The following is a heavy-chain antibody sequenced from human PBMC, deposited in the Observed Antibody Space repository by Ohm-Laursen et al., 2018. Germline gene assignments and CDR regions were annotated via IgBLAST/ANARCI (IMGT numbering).Heavy chain of an antibody. CDR1: GFTFDNYA. CDR2: ISWNNGYI. J-gene: IGHJ4*02. Sequence: SSLRLSCAASGFTFDNYAMHWVRHAPGKGLEWVSGISWNNGYIGYADSVKGRFTISRDNAKNSLYLQMNSLRAEDTALYYCAKVEGYAGAHWGQGTLVTVSS. V-gene: IGHV3-9*01. D-gene: IGHD3-16*01. CDR3: AKVEGYAGAH.